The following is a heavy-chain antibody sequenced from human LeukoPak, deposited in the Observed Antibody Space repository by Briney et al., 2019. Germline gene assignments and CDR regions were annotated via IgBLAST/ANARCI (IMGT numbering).Heavy chain of an antibody. J-gene: IGHJ4*02. CDR1: GGSISSSSYY. Sequence: SETLSLTCTVSGGSISSSSYYWGWIRQPPGKGLEWIGSIYYSGSTYYNPSLKSRVTISVDTSKNQFSLKLSSVTAADTAVYYCAREGVLRFLEWTQKYYFDYWGQGTLVTVSS. D-gene: IGHD3-3*01. CDR2: IYYSGST. V-gene: IGHV4-39*07. CDR3: AREGVLRFLEWTQKYYFDY.